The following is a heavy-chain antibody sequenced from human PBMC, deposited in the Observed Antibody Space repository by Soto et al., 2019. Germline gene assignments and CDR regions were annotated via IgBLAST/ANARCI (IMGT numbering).Heavy chain of an antibody. V-gene: IGHV3-66*01. Sequence: HPGGSLRLSCAASGFTVSSNYMSWVRQAPGKGLEWVSVIYSGGSTYYADSVKGRFTISRDNSKNTLYLQMNSLRAEDTAVYYCARVTTIFGVAGYYMDVWGKGTTVTVSS. D-gene: IGHD3-3*01. CDR3: ARVTTIFGVAGYYMDV. CDR1: GFTVSSNY. J-gene: IGHJ6*03. CDR2: IYSGGST.